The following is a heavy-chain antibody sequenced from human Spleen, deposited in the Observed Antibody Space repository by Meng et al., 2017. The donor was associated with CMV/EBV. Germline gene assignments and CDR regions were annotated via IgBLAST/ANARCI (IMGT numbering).Heavy chain of an antibody. Sequence: GESLKISCAASGFTFSNYWMTWVRQAPGRGLEWVANIKEDGSEKYYVDSVKGRFTISRDNAKNSLYLQMNSLRADDTAVYYCARTYYYDSSSYRPFDYWGQGTLVTVSS. CDR3: ARTYYYDSSSYRPFDY. V-gene: IGHV3-7*01. J-gene: IGHJ4*02. CDR1: GFTFSNYW. CDR2: IKEDGSEK. D-gene: IGHD3-22*01.